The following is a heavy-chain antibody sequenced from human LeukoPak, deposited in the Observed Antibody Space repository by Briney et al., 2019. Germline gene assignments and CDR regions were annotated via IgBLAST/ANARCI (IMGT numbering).Heavy chain of an antibody. Sequence: PGGSLRLSCAASGFTFSSYAVTWVRQAPGKGLEWVSGITGSGDTTFYADSVKGRFTISRDNAKNSLYLQMNSLRTEDTAVYYCARDPATIMVVTDMNGFDIWGQGTLVTVSS. J-gene: IGHJ3*02. CDR1: GFTFSSYA. CDR2: ITGSGDTT. CDR3: ARDPATIMVVTDMNGFDI. D-gene: IGHD2-21*02. V-gene: IGHV3-23*01.